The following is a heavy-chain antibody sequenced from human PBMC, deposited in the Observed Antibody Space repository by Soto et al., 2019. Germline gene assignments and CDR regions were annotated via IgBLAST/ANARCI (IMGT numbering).Heavy chain of an antibody. CDR1: GFTFSSYA. CDR2: ISGSGGST. CDR3: ASQDSNYYYGMDV. V-gene: IGHV3-23*01. Sequence: PGGSLRLSCAASGFTFSSYAMSWVRQAPGKGLEWVSAISGSGGSTYYADSVKGRFTISRDNSKNTLYLQMNSLRAEDTAVYYCASQDSNYYYGMDVWGQGTTVTVSS. J-gene: IGHJ6*02.